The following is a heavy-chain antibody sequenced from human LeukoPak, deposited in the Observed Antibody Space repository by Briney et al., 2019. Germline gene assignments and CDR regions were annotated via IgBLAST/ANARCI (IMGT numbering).Heavy chain of an antibody. CDR1: GGTFSSYA. CDR3: ARVAGGYNWFDP. J-gene: IGHJ5*02. CDR2: IIPIFGTA. D-gene: IGHD6-19*01. Sequence: EASVKVSCKASGGTFSSYAISWVRQAPGQGLEWMGGIIPIFGTANYAQKFQGRVTITTDESTSTAYMELSSLRSEDTAVYYCARVAGGYNWFDPWGQGTLVTVSS. V-gene: IGHV1-69*05.